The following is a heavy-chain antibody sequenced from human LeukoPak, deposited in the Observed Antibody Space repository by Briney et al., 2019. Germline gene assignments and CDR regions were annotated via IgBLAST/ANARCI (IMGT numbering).Heavy chain of an antibody. V-gene: IGHV4-61*10. D-gene: IGHD3-9*01. CDR3: ARETYSNILTGTDY. J-gene: IGHJ4*02. CDR1: GDSISSGSYY. Sequence: SETLSLTCTVSGDSISSGSYYWSWIRQTAGKELEWIGHIYQSGSANYNSSLKSRVTISVDTSKNQFSLKLSSVTAADTAVYYCARETYSNILTGTDYWGPGTLVAVSS. CDR2: IYQSGSA.